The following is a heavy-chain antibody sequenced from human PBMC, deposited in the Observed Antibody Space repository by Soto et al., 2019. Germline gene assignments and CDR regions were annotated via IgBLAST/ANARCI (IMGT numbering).Heavy chain of an antibody. D-gene: IGHD5-18*01. CDR1: GFTFTSYA. Sequence: EVQLLESGGALVRPGGSLRLSCAASGFTFTSYAMSWVRQAPGKGLEWVSTITISGGATYHADSVKGRFTISRDNSKNTLYLQMNSLRAEDTAIYYCAKSGYNYGQHDYWGQGTLVTVSS. CDR2: ITISGGAT. V-gene: IGHV3-23*01. J-gene: IGHJ4*02. CDR3: AKSGYNYGQHDY.